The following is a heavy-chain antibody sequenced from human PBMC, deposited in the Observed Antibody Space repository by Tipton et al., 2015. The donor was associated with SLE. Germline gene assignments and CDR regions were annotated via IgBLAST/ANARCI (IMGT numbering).Heavy chain of an antibody. CDR3: VSGVGNTGRFHY. V-gene: IGHV4-59*04. Sequence: LRLSCAASGFTFSSYEMNWIRQSPVKGLGWIGIVYRTAYYNPSLKSRVTVSVETSKNEVSLKLNSVTASDTAVYYCVSGVGNTGRFHYWGQGALVTVSS. J-gene: IGHJ4*02. CDR1: GFTFSSYE. CDR2: VYRTA. D-gene: IGHD1-14*01.